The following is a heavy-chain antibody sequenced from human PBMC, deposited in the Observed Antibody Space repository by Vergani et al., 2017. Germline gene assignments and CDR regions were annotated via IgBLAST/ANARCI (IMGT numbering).Heavy chain of an antibody. Sequence: EVQLVESGGGLVQPGGSLRLSCAASGFTFSSYWMSWVRQAPGKGLEWVANRKQDGSEKYYVDSVKGRFTISRDNAKNTLYLQMNSLRAEDTAVYYCARDFLAPVVVAATPSDYWGQGTLVTVSS. CDR2: RKQDGSEK. J-gene: IGHJ4*02. D-gene: IGHD2-15*01. CDR3: ARDFLAPVVVAATPSDY. CDR1: GFTFSSYW. V-gene: IGHV3-7*01.